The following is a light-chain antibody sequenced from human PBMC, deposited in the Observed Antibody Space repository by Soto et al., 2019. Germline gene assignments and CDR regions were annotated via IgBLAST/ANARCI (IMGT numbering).Light chain of an antibody. CDR3: SSHGGSNNPLA. Sequence: QSALTQPPSASGSPGQSVTISCTGTSSDIGGYNFVSWYQQHPGKAPRLIIYEVYKRPSGVPNRFSGSKSGNTASLTVSGLQAEDEADYYCSSHGGSNNPLAFGGGTKLTVL. CDR2: EVY. V-gene: IGLV2-8*01. J-gene: IGLJ1*01. CDR1: SSDIGGYNF.